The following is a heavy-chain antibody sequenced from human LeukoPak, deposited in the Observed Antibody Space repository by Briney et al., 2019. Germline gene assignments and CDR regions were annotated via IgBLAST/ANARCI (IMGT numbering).Heavy chain of an antibody. CDR1: GFTFSNYS. J-gene: IGHJ6*03. D-gene: IGHD3-9*01. V-gene: IGHV3-21*01. Sequence: GGSLRLSCAASGFTFSNYSMNWVRQAPGKGLEWVSSISGSRSYIYYADSVKGRFTISRDNAKNSLFLQMNSLRAEDTAVYYCARARSYYDILTGYSSYSMDVWGKGTTVTVSS. CDR2: ISGSRSYI. CDR3: ARARSYYDILTGYSSYSMDV.